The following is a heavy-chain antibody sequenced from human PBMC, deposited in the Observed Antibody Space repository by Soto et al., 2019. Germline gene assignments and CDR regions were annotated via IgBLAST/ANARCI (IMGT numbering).Heavy chain of an antibody. CDR2: PYYGRSA. D-gene: IGHD3-22*01. CDR3: ALRSMAVVPEY. J-gene: IGHJ4*02. V-gene: IGHV4-59*01. Sequence: QVQLQESGPGLVKPSETLSLTCAVSGDSISTYYCMWIRQPPGKGLESIGYPYYGRSANYNPSLKSRVTLSVVTSTNQCSLTLSSMTAADTAVYYCALRSMAVVPEYWGQGTLVTVSS. CDR1: GDSISTYY.